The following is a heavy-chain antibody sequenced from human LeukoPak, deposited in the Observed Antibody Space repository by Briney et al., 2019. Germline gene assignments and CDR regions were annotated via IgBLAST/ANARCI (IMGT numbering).Heavy chain of an antibody. D-gene: IGHD5-12*01. J-gene: IGHJ6*03. CDR3: AREFSGYDDGYYYYYMDV. CDR2: ISYDGSNK. Sequence: PGGSLRLSCAASGFTFSSYAMHWVRQAPGKGLEWVAVISYDGSNKYYADSVKGRFTISRDNSKNTLYLQMNSLRAEDTAVYYCAREFSGYDDGYYYYYMDVWGKGTTVTVSS. V-gene: IGHV3-30*01. CDR1: GFTFSSYA.